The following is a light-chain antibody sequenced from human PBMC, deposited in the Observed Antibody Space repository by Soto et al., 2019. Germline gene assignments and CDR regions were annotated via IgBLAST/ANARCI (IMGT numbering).Light chain of an antibody. V-gene: IGLV2-14*01. Sequence: QSALTQPASVSGSPGQSITISCTGTSSDVGGYNYVSWYQQHPGKAPKLMIYEVSNRPSGVSNRFAGSKSGNTASLTSSGLQAEDEADYYCSSYTSSSRGFGTGTKRTVL. CDR1: SSDVGGYNY. J-gene: IGLJ1*01. CDR2: EVS. CDR3: SSYTSSSRG.